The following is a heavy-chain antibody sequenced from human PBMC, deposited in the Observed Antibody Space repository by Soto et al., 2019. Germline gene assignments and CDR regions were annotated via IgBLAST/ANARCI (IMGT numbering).Heavy chain of an antibody. CDR1: GGSISSGGYH. CDR2: IYYSGST. CDR3: ARGVDV. Sequence: QVQLQESGPGLVKPSQTLSLTCTVSGGSISSGGYHWSWIRQHPGKGLEWIGYIYYSGSTYYNPSFSRLVTISLVASKILFFLKLSFVTAADTAVFYCARGVDVWGQGTTVTVSS. V-gene: IGHV4-31*01. J-gene: IGHJ6*02.